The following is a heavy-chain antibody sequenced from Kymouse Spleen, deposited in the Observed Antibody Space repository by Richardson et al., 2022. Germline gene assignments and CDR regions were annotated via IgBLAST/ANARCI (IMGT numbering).Heavy chain of an antibody. V-gene: IGHV3-74*01. J-gene: IGHJ6*02. D-gene: IGHD2-2*02. Sequence: EVQLVESGGGLVQPGGSLRLSCAASGFTFSSYWMHWVRQAPGKGLVWVSRINSDGSSTSYADSVKGRFTISRDNAKNTLYLQMNSLRAEDTAVYYCARMAYCSSTSCPYYYYGMDVWGQGTTVTVSS. CDR3: ARMAYCSSTSCPYYYYGMDV. CDR2: INSDGSST. CDR1: GFTFSSYW.